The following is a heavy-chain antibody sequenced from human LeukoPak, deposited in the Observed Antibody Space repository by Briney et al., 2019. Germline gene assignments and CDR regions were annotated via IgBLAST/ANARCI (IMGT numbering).Heavy chain of an antibody. Sequence: PGRSLRLSCAASGFTFDDYAMHWVRQAPGKGLEWVSGISWNSGSIGYADSVKGRFTIPRDNAKNSLYLQMNSLRAEDTALYYCAKDGKSYYYYGMDVWGQGTTVTVSS. CDR2: ISWNSGSI. V-gene: IGHV3-9*01. CDR3: AKDGKSYYYYGMDV. CDR1: GFTFDDYA. J-gene: IGHJ6*02.